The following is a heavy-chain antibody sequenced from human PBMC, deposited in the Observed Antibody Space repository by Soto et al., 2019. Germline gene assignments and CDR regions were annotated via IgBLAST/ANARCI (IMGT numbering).Heavy chain of an antibody. CDR2: INHSGGT. D-gene: IGHD3-10*01. CDR1: GGSFSGYY. Sequence: SETLSLTCAVYGGSFSGYYWSWIRQPPGKGLEWIREINHSGGTNYNPSLKSRVTISVDTSKNQFSLKLSSVTAADTAVYYCADGSGSYPPGNWFDPWGQGTLVTVSS. J-gene: IGHJ5*02. CDR3: ADGSGSYPPGNWFDP. V-gene: IGHV4-34*01.